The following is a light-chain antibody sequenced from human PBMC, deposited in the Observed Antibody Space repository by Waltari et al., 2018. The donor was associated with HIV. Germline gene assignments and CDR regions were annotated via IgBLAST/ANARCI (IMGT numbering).Light chain of an antibody. CDR2: WAS. J-gene: IGKJ1*01. V-gene: IGKV4-1*01. Sequence: VLTQSPDSLAASLGERATINCKSSQSVLYNSDNKNYLAWYQQKPGQPPNLLISWASTRESGVPDRFSGSGSGTDFTLTISSLQAEDVAIYYCQQYHTSWTFGQGTKVEIK. CDR1: QSVLYNSDNKNY. CDR3: QQYHTSWT.